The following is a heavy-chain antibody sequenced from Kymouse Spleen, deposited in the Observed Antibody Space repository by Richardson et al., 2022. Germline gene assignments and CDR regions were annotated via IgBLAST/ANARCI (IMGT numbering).Heavy chain of an antibody. CDR3: AKDPRYSSSYYYYGMDV. V-gene: IGHV3-30*18. D-gene: IGHD6-13*01. Sequence: QVQLVESGGGVVQPGRSLRLSCAASGFTFSSYGMHWVRQAPGKGLEWVAVISYDGSNKYYADSVKGRFTISRDNSKNTLYLQMNSLRAEDTAVYYCAKDPRYSSSYYYYGMDVWGQGTTVTVSS. CDR2: ISYDGSNK. CDR1: GFTFSSYG. J-gene: IGHJ6*02.